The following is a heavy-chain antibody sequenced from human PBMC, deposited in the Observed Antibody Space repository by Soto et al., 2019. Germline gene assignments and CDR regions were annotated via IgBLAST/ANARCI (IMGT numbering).Heavy chain of an antibody. Sequence: PGGSLRLSCAASGFTFSSYAMSWIRQAPGKGLEWVSYISSSSSYTNYADSVKGRFTISRDNAKNSLYLQMNSLRAEDTAVYYCSRKGIAVSGTPRYYGMDCCGQGTTVTVSS. J-gene: IGHJ6*02. CDR3: SRKGIAVSGTPRYYGMDC. D-gene: IGHD6-19*01. CDR1: GFTFSSYA. CDR2: ISSSSSYT. V-gene: IGHV3-11*03.